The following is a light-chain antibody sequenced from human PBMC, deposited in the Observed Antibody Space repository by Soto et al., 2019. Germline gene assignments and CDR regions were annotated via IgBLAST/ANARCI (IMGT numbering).Light chain of an antibody. CDR2: GAS. CDR3: LQYGTFPRT. J-gene: IGKJ1*01. CDR1: QSVSSN. Sequence: EIVLTQSPGTLSLSPGESATLSCRASQSVSSNLAWYQQKPGQAPRLLIFGASSRATGIPDRFSGSGSGTDFTLTISRLEPGDFAVYYCLQYGTFPRTFGQGTKVDIK. V-gene: IGKV3-20*01.